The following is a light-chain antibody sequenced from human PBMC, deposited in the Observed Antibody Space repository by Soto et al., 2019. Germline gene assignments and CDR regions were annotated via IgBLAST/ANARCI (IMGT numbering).Light chain of an antibody. Sequence: QSALTQPASVSGSPGQSIAISCPGTSTDVGSSKYVSWYQQHPGKAPKLMIFDVNNRPSGVSDRFSGSKSGNTASLSISGLQAEDEADYYCSSHTSSGTYVFGSGTKVTVL. CDR1: STDVGSSKY. J-gene: IGLJ1*01. CDR3: SSHTSSGTYV. V-gene: IGLV2-14*01. CDR2: DVN.